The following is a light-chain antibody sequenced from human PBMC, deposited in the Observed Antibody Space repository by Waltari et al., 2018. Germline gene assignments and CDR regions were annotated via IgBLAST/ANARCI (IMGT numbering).Light chain of an antibody. CDR3: QAWDSSTAHVV. Sequence: SYELTQPPSVSVSPGQTASITCSGDKLGDKYACWYQQKPGQSPVPVIYQDSKRPSGIPERFSGSNSGNTATLTISGTQAMDEADHYCQAWDSSTAHVVFGGGTKLTVL. V-gene: IGLV3-1*01. CDR1: KLGDKY. CDR2: QDS. J-gene: IGLJ2*01.